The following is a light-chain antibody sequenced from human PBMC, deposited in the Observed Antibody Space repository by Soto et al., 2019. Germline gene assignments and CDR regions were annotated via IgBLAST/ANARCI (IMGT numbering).Light chain of an antibody. Sequence: EIVLTQSPGTQSLSPGERATLSCRVSQSVSSSYLAWYQQKPGQAPRLLIYGASSRATGIPDRFSGSGSGTDFTLTISRLEPEDFAVYYCQQYGSSLFTFGPGTKVDIK. CDR2: GAS. CDR3: QQYGSSLFT. J-gene: IGKJ3*01. V-gene: IGKV3-20*01. CDR1: QSVSSSY.